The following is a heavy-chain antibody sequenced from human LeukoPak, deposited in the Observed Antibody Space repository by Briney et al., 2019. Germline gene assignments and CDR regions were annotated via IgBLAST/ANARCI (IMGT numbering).Heavy chain of an antibody. CDR1: GYTFTSYD. D-gene: IGHD6-13*01. V-gene: IGHV1-2*02. J-gene: IGHJ5*02. CDR3: ARGFYSSSWYGNWFDP. Sequence: ASVKVSCKASGYTFTSYDINWVRQATGQGPEWMGWINPNSGGTNYAQKFQGRVTMTRDTSISTAYMELSRLRSDDTAVYYCARGFYSSSWYGNWFDPWGQGTLVTVSS. CDR2: INPNSGGT.